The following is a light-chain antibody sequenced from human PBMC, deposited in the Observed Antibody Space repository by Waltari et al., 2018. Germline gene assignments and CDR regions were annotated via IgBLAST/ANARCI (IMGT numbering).Light chain of an antibody. CDR3: QSYDISLSAWV. Sequence: QSVLTQPPSVSGAPGPRVAISCTGSNANIGAGYGGHCYHQFPATAPHLLIFGNNNRPSGVPARFSVSKSCTSASLAITALQAEDEADYYCQSYDISLSAWVFGGGTKLAVL. CDR1: NANIGAGYG. CDR2: GNN. V-gene: IGLV1-40*01. J-gene: IGLJ3*02.